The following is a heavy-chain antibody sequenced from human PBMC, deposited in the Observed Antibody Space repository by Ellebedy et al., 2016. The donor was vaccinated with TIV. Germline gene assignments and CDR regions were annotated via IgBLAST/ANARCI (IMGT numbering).Heavy chain of an antibody. D-gene: IGHD5-24*01. Sequence: SETLSLTCAISGDSVSSNSAAWNWIRQSPSRGLEWLGRTYYRSKWYYDYAVSVKSRITFNPDTSKNQFSLQLNSVTPEATAVYYFVRDMGGYNSKTEAYYFDYWGQGTLVTVSS. V-gene: IGHV6-1*01. J-gene: IGHJ4*02. CDR2: TYYRSKWYY. CDR1: GDSVSSNSAA. CDR3: VRDMGGYNSKTEAYYFDY.